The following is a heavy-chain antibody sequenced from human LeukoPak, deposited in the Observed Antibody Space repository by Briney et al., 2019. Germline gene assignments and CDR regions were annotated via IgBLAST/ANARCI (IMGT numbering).Heavy chain of an antibody. CDR3: ARRAGAYSHPYDY. J-gene: IGHJ4*02. CDR2: IYHSGNT. Sequence: KPSETLSLTCTVSGYSISSGYYWGWIRQPPGKGLEWIGNIYHSGNTYYNPSLKSRVTVSVDMSKNQFSLKLNSVTAADTALYYCARRAGAYSHPYDYWGQGTLVTVSS. CDR1: GYSISSGYY. D-gene: IGHD4/OR15-4a*01. V-gene: IGHV4-38-2*02.